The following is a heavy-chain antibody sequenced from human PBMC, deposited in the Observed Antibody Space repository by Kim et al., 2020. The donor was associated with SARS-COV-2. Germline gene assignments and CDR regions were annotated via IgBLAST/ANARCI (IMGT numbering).Heavy chain of an antibody. J-gene: IGHJ5*02. CDR2: ISSSGSYI. V-gene: IGHV3-21*01. Sequence: GGSLRLSCTASGFTFSNYNMNWVRQAPGKGLEWVSSISSSGSYIYYADSVKGRFTISRDNAKNSLYLQMNSLRAEDTAVYYCAREAVYSSSPWGQGTLVT. CDR3: AREAVYSSSP. D-gene: IGHD6-13*01. CDR1: GFTFSNYN.